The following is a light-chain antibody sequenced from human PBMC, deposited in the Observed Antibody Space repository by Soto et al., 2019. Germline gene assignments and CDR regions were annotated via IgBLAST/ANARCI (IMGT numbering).Light chain of an antibody. CDR1: SSDFGGYNY. CDR2: EVT. Sequence: QSALTQPPSASGSPGQSVTISCPGTSSDFGGYNYVSWYQQHPGKAPKLVVYEVTKRPSGVPDRVSGSKSGNTASLTVSGLQAEDEADYYCSSYVGSMVFGGGTKLTVL. CDR3: SSYVGSMV. V-gene: IGLV2-8*01. J-gene: IGLJ2*01.